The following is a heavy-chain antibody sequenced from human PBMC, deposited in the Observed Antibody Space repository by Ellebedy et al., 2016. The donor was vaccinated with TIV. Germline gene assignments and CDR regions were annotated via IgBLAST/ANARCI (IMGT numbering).Heavy chain of an antibody. CDR1: GFTFSTYG. CDR2: LSHDGSDK. D-gene: IGHD3-22*01. Sequence: GGSLRLSXAASGFTFSTYGMHWVRQVPGKGLEWVAVLSHDGSDKYYADSVKGRFTISRDSSKNTVYLQMNSLRAEDTAVYYCARRVVVSDFDYWGQGTLVTVSS. V-gene: IGHV3-30*03. CDR3: ARRVVVSDFDY. J-gene: IGHJ4*02.